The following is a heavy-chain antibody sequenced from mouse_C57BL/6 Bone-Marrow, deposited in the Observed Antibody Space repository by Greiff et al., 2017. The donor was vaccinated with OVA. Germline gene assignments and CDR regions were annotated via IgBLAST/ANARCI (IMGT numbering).Heavy chain of an antibody. Sequence: VQLQQSGAELVKPGASVKVSCKASGYTFTSYWMHWVKQRPGQGLEWIGRIHPSDSDTNYNQKFKGKATLTVDKSSSTAYMQLSSLTSEDSAVYYCATIYYYGSTFAYWGQGTLVTVSA. V-gene: IGHV1-74*01. CDR1: GYTFTSYW. CDR3: ATIYYYGSTFAY. D-gene: IGHD1-1*01. CDR2: IHPSDSDT. J-gene: IGHJ3*01.